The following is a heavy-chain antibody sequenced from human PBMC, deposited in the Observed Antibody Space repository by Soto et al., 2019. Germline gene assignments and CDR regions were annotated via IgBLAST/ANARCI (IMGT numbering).Heavy chain of an antibody. CDR1: GYTFTRYG. Sequence: ASVKVSCKASGYTFTRYGISWVRQAPGQGLEWMGWISAYNGNTNYAQKLQGRVTMTTDTSTSTAYMELRSLRSDDTAVYYCAREIDLLAVAGPGFDYWGQGTLVTVSS. V-gene: IGHV1-18*01. D-gene: IGHD6-19*01. CDR2: ISAYNGNT. J-gene: IGHJ4*02. CDR3: AREIDLLAVAGPGFDY.